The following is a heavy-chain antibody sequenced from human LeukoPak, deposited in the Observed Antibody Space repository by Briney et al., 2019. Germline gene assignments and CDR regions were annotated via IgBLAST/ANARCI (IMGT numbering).Heavy chain of an antibody. Sequence: GGSLRLSCEGSGFTFSNYWMSWVRQAPGKGLEWVANIQQHGSETYYGDSVKGRFTISRDNSKNTLYLRMNSLRAEDTAVYYCAKVGARYSSRHNEYFQHWGQGTLVTVSS. J-gene: IGHJ1*01. D-gene: IGHD6-13*01. CDR3: AKVGARYSSRHNEYFQH. CDR2: IQQHGSET. V-gene: IGHV3-7*01. CDR1: GFTFSNYW.